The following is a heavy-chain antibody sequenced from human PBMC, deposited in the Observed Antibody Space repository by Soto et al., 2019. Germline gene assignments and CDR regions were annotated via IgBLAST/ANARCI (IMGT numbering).Heavy chain of an antibody. CDR2: ISGSGGST. Sequence: PGGSLRLSCAALGFTFSSYAMSWFRQAPGKQLEWVSGISGSGGSTYYADSVKGRFTISRDDSKNTLYLQMNSLGAENTAVYYCAKALYDILTPVDYWGQGTLVTVSS. CDR3: AKALYDILTPVDY. V-gene: IGHV3-23*01. D-gene: IGHD3-9*01. CDR1: GFTFSSYA. J-gene: IGHJ4*02.